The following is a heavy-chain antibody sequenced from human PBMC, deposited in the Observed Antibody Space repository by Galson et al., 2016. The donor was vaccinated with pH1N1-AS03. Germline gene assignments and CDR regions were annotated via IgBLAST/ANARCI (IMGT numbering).Heavy chain of an antibody. CDR1: GFTINNNY. D-gene: IGHD3-16*01. J-gene: IGHJ4*02. V-gene: IGHV3-53*01. CDR2: IYGGGDT. Sequence: SLRLSCAASGFTINNNYMSWVRQAPGKGLEWVSVIYGGGDTFCADSVKGRFTISRDNSKNTVYLQMNSLRVGDTAVYYCAREPWGSTQGEYWGQGTLVTVSS. CDR3: AREPWGSTQGEY.